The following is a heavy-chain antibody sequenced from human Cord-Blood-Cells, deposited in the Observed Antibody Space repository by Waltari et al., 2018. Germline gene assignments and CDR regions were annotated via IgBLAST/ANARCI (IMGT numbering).Heavy chain of an antibody. Sequence: GGLVQPGGSLRLSCAASGFTFSSYAMSWVRQAPGKGLEWVSAISGSGGSTYYADSVKGRFTISRDNSKNTLYLQMNSLRAEDTAVYYCGKDSNDRYFYWLGNKVRGVNYQHLYYLGVLGKGTTVTVSS. J-gene: IGHJ6*03. D-gene: IGHD3-9*01. CDR1: GFTFSSYA. CDR2: ISGSGGST. V-gene: IGHV3-23*01. CDR3: GKDSNDRYFYWLGNKVRGVNYQHLYYLGV.